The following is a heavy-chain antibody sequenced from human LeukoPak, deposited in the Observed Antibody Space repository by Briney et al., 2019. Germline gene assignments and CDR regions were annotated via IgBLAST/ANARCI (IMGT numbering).Heavy chain of an antibody. CDR1: GFTFSSYA. V-gene: IGHV3-23*01. J-gene: IGHJ3*02. Sequence: GGSLRLSCAASGFTFSSYAMSWVRQAPGKGLEWVSAISGSGGSTYYADSVKGRFTISRDNSKNTLYLQTNSLRAEDTAVYYCAKDGLGYSGYDPHFDIWGQGTMVTVSS. D-gene: IGHD5-12*01. CDR3: AKDGLGYSGYDPHFDI. CDR2: ISGSGGST.